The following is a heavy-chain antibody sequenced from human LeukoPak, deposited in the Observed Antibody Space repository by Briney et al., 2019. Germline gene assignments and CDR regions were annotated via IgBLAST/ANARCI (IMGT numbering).Heavy chain of an antibody. CDR3: ARSQSWDNNIDY. CDR2: IYYSGST. Sequence: PSQTLSLTCTVSGGSISSGSYYWSWIRQPPGKGLEWIGYIYYSGSTNYNPSLKSRVTISVDTSKNQFSLKLSSVTAADTAVYYCARSQSWDNNIDYWGQGTWSPSPQ. J-gene: IGHJ4*02. CDR1: GGSISSGSYY. D-gene: IGHD1/OR15-1a*01. V-gene: IGHV4-61*01.